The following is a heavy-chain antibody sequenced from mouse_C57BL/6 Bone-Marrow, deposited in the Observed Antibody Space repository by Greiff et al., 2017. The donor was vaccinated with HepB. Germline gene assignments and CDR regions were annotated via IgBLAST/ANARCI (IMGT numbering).Heavy chain of an antibody. CDR2: ISDGGSYT. Sequence: EVMLVESGGGLVKPGGSLKLSCAASGFTFSSYAMSWVRQTPEKRLEWVATISDGGSYTYYPDNVKGRFTISRDNAKNNLYLQMSHLKSEDTAMYYCARAHYYGSSPYYYAMDYWGQGTSVTVSS. J-gene: IGHJ4*01. CDR3: ARAHYYGSSPYYYAMDY. D-gene: IGHD1-1*01. CDR1: GFTFSSYA. V-gene: IGHV5-4*03.